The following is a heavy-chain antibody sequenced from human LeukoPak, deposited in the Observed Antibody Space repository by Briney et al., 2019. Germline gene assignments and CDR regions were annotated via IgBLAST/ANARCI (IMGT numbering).Heavy chain of an antibody. D-gene: IGHD6-13*01. Sequence: ASVKVSCKASGGTFSSYAISWVRQATGQGLEWMGWMNPNSGNTGYAQKFQGRVTITRNTSISTAYMELSSLRSEDTAVYYCARSGAAAGFGFDYWGQGTLVTVSS. CDR2: MNPNSGNT. J-gene: IGHJ4*02. CDR3: ARSGAAAGFGFDY. V-gene: IGHV1-8*03. CDR1: GGTFSSYA.